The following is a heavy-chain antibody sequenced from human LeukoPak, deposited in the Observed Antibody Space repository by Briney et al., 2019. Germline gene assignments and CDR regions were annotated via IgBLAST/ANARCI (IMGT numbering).Heavy chain of an antibody. CDR3: ARVDFWSGYPDY. D-gene: IGHD3-3*01. V-gene: IGHV4-61*02. Sequence: TSETLSLTCTVSGGSISSGSYYWSWIRQPAGKGLEWIGRIYTSGSTNYNPSLKSRVTISVDTSKNQFSLKLSSVTAADTAVYYCARVDFWSGYPDYWGQGTLVTVSS. CDR2: IYTSGST. CDR1: GGSISSGSYY. J-gene: IGHJ4*02.